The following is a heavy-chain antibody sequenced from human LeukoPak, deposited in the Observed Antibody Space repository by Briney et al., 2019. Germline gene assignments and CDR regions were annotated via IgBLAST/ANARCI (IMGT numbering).Heavy chain of an antibody. V-gene: IGHV4-34*01. CDR1: GGSFTGYY. J-gene: IGHJ5*02. D-gene: IGHD2-8*01. Sequence: SETLSLTCAVYGGSFTGYYWSWIRQPPGKGLEWIGEGDHTGGTKYNPSLKSRVTTSADSSKNQFSLKWYSVTAADTGLYYCAKNGQRGFSFDPWGQGTLVIVAS. CDR3: AKNGQRGFSFDP. CDR2: GDHTGGT.